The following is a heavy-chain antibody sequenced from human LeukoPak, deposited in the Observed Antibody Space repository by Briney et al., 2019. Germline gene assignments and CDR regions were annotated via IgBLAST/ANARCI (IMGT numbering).Heavy chain of an antibody. J-gene: IGHJ4*02. CDR2: ITPYSGGT. D-gene: IGHD1-26*01. CDR1: GYTFTDYY. V-gene: IGHV1-2*02. CDR3: ARIRGGNNYQFDY. Sequence: ASVKVSCKASGYTFTDYYMHWVRQAPGQGLEWMGWITPYSGGTNYAQNFQGRVTMTRDTSISTGYMELSRLGSDDTAVYYCARIRGGNNYQFDYWGQGTLVTVSS.